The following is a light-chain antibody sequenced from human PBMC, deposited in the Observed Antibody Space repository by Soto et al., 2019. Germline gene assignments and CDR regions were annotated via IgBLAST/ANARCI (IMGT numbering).Light chain of an antibody. CDR2: RNN. V-gene: IGLV1-44*01. CDR3: AAWDDSLNGRV. CDR1: SSNIGSNT. J-gene: IGLJ2*01. Sequence: QSVLTQPPSASGTPGQRVTISCSGRSSNIGSNTVNWYQQLPGTAPKLLIYRNNQRPSGVPDRFSGSKSGTSASLAISGLQSEDEDDYYCAAWDDSLNGRVFGGGTKLTVL.